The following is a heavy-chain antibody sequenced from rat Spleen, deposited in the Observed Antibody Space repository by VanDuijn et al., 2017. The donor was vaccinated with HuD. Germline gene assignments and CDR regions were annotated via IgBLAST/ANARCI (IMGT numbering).Heavy chain of an antibody. CDR1: GFTFSNYG. Sequence: EVQLVESGGGLVQPGRSLKLSCAVSGFTFSNYGMAWVRQAPTKGLEWVASISYDGGSTYYRDSVKGRFTVSRDNAKSTLYLQMNSLRSEDTAAYYCARTIYDYFDYWGQGVMVTVSS. V-gene: IGHV5-29*01. CDR3: ARTIYDYFDY. J-gene: IGHJ2*01. CDR2: ISYDGGST. D-gene: IGHD1-12*01.